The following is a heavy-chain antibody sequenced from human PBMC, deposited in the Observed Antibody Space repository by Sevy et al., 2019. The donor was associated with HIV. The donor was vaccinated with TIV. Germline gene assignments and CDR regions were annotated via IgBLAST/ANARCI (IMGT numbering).Heavy chain of an antibody. Sequence: GGSLRLSCAASGFTFSSYGMHWVRQAPGKGLEWVAVIWYDGSNKYYADSVKGRFTISRDNSKNTLYLQMNSLRAEDTAVYYCARLGGSSWYDYYYMDVWGKGTTVTVSS. J-gene: IGHJ6*03. CDR1: GFTFSSYG. CDR2: IWYDGSNK. D-gene: IGHD6-13*01. CDR3: ARLGGSSWYDYYYMDV. V-gene: IGHV3-33*01.